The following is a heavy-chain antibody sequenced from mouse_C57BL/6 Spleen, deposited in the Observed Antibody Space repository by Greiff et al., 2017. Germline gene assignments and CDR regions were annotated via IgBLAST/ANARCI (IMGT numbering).Heavy chain of an antibody. D-gene: IGHD6-1*01. V-gene: IGHV1-18*01. CDR3: ARRHTEVSDAMDY. CDR1: GYTFTDYN. Sequence: VQLQQSGPELVKPGASVKILCKASGYTFTDYNMDWVKQSPGKSIEWIGEINPNNGGTIYNQKFKGKATLTVDKSSSTAYMELRSLTSEDTADYYCARRHTEVSDAMDYWGQGTSVTVSS. CDR2: INPNNGGT. J-gene: IGHJ4*01.